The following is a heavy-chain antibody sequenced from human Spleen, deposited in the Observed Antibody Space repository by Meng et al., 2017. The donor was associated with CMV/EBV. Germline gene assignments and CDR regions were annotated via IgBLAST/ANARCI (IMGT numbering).Heavy chain of an antibody. CDR2: ISSGGYSD. Sequence: GGPLRLSCAASGFSFSNYKINWVRQAPGKGLEWVSYISSGGYSDFYADSVRGRFTMSRDNANNSLSLRMNSLRVEDTAIYYCARESTGAVDALDIWGRGTTVTVSS. J-gene: IGHJ3*02. V-gene: IGHV3-48*03. D-gene: IGHD6-19*01. CDR1: GFSFSNYK. CDR3: ARESTGAVDALDI.